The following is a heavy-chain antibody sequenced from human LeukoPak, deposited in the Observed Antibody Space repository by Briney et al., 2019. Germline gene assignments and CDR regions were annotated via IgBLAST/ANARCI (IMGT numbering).Heavy chain of an antibody. CDR2: IKQDGSEK. Sequence: QSGGSLRLSCAASGFTFSSYAMSWVRQAPGKGLEWVANIKQDGSEKYYVDSVKGRFTISRDNAKNSLYLQMNSLRAEDTAVYYCARDSSPSDSSGWYSNYWGQGTLVTVSS. D-gene: IGHD6-19*01. J-gene: IGHJ4*02. CDR1: GFTFSSYA. V-gene: IGHV3-7*01. CDR3: ARDSSPSDSSGWYSNY.